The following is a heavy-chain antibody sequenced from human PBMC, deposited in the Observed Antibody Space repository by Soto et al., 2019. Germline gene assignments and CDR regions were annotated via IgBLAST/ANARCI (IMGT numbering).Heavy chain of an antibody. Sequence: PGGSLRLSCAASGFTFSSYGMHWVRQAPGKGLEWVAVIWYDGSNKYYADSVKGRFTISRDNSKNTLYLQMNSLRAEDTAVYYCARDGLRFLEWLLDYWGQGTLVTVSS. CDR1: GFTFSSYG. D-gene: IGHD3-3*01. CDR2: IWYDGSNK. CDR3: ARDGLRFLEWLLDY. J-gene: IGHJ4*02. V-gene: IGHV3-33*01.